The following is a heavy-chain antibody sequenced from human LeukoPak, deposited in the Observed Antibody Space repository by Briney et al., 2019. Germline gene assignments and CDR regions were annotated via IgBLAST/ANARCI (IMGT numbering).Heavy chain of an antibody. J-gene: IGHJ1*01. CDR2: IYHSGST. Sequence: NPSETLSLTCAVSGGSISSSNWWSWVRQPPGKGLEWIGEIYHSGSTNYNPSLKSRVTISVDKSKNQFSLKLSSVTAADTAVYYCARPECSSTRCYLYFQHWGQGTLVTVSS. CDR3: ARPECSSTRCYLYFQH. V-gene: IGHV4-4*02. CDR1: GGSISSSNW. D-gene: IGHD2-2*01.